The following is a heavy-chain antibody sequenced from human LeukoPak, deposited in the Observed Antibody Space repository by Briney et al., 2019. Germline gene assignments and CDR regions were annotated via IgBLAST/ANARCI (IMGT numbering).Heavy chain of an antibody. CDR1: GGSISNYY. CDR2: IYYSGNT. CDR3: ARAWRLLAPFDY. Sequence: SETLSLTCTISGGSISNYYWTWIRQPPGKGLEWIGYIYYSGNTNYNPSLKSRVTISVDTSRNQFSLKLSSVTAADTAVYYCARAWRLLAPFDYWGQGTLVTVSS. J-gene: IGHJ4*02. V-gene: IGHV4-59*01. D-gene: IGHD1-26*01.